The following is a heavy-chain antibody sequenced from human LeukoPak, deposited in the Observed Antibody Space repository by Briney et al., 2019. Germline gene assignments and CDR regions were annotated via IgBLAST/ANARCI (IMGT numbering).Heavy chain of an antibody. D-gene: IGHD6-13*01. CDR1: AFTFSSYS. CDR2: ISSSGSYI. CDR3: ARDATTEPGTVYMDV. Sequence: GGSLRLSCAASAFTFSSYSMNWVRQAPGKGLEWVSSISSSGSYIYYADSVKGRFTISRDNAKNSLYLQMNSLRAEDTALYFCARDATTEPGTVYMDVWGKGTTVTISS. V-gene: IGHV3-21*01. J-gene: IGHJ6*03.